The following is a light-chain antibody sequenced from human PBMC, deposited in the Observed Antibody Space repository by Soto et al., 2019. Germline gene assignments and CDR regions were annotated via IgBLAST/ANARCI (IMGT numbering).Light chain of an antibody. J-gene: IGKJ2*01. Sequence: IQMTQSPSTLSASVGDRVTITCRATQIISHWLAWYQQKPGKAPKLLISKASTLASGVPSRFSGGISGTDFTLTSTGLQPDDFATYYCQQYSVYPRTFGQGTKLEI. CDR2: KAS. CDR1: QIISHW. V-gene: IGKV1-5*03. CDR3: QQYSVYPRT.